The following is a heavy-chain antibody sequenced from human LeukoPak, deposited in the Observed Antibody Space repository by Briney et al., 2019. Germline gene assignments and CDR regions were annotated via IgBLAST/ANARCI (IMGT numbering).Heavy chain of an antibody. Sequence: GGSLRLSCVVSGSTFSESWMSWVRQAPGKGLGWVASLNLDGSDKYYVDSVKGRFTISRDNAKNSLYLQMDSLRVEDTAVHYCAKGKRYPDYWGQGTLVTVSS. CDR3: AKGKRYPDY. CDR2: LNLDGSDK. J-gene: IGHJ4*02. CDR1: GSTFSESW. V-gene: IGHV3-7*03. D-gene: IGHD1-1*01.